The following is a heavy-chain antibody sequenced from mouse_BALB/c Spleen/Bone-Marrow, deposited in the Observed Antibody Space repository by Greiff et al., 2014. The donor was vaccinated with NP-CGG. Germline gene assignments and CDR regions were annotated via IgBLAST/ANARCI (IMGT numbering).Heavy chain of an antibody. CDR3: AMGVRLYWFFAV. D-gene: IGHD2-14*01. CDR1: GYTFTDYY. V-gene: IGHV1-18*01. Sequence: EVLLEESGPELVKPGASVKMSCKASGYTFTDYYMQWVKQSHGKSLEWIGDINPINGDTFYNQKFKGKATLTVDRSSSTAYMQLDSLTSEDSAVYYCAMGVRLYWFFAVWGAGTTVTVSS. J-gene: IGHJ1*01. CDR2: INPINGDT.